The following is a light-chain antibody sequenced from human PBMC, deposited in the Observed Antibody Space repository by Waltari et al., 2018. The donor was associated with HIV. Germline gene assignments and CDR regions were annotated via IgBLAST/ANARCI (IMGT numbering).Light chain of an antibody. CDR2: LAY. J-gene: IGKJ4*01. CDR1: QSLLHSSGYNF. Sequence: IVMTQSPLSLSVTPGEPASISCTSNQSLLHSSGYNFLDWYMQKPGQSPQVLIYLAYNLASGVPARFSCSGSATDFTLKISRVEAEDVGFYYCMQGLQIPLTFGGGTKVEIK. V-gene: IGKV2-28*01. CDR3: MQGLQIPLT.